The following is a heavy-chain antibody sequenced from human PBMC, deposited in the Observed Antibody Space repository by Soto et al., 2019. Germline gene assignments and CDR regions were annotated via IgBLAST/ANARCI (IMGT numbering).Heavy chain of an antibody. J-gene: IGHJ6*01. D-gene: IGHD3-3*01. V-gene: IGHV1-18*01. Sequence: QVQLVQSGAEVKKPGASVRVSCKASGYTFTSYVITWVRQAPGQGLEWMGWISPYNGNTQYAQKLQGRVTMTTDTSTTTAYMELRSLTSDDTALYFCARNHDFWIGSGRGLDVW. CDR2: ISPYNGNT. CDR1: GYTFTSYV. CDR3: ARNHDFWIGSGRGLDV.